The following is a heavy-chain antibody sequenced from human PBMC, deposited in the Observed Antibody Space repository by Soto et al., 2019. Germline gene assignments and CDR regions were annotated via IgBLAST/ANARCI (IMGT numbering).Heavy chain of an antibody. Sequence: EVQLVESGGGLIQPGGSLRLSCAVSGFTVSNNYMSWVRQAPGKGLEGVSVIYSGGYTAYGDSVKGRFTISRDNSKNTQYFQKNSLGAEHPAFFFWAAHPGGGGYWGQGTLVTVSS. J-gene: IGHJ4*02. V-gene: IGHV3-53*01. CDR2: IYSGGYT. D-gene: IGHD3-10*01. CDR3: AAHPGGGGY. CDR1: GFTVSNNY.